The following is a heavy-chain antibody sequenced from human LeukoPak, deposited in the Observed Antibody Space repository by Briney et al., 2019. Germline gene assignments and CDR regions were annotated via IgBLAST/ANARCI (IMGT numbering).Heavy chain of an antibody. CDR2: INPNSGGT. J-gene: IGHJ4*02. V-gene: IGHV1-2*02. CDR1: GYTFTGYY. D-gene: IGHD4-17*01. Sequence: ASVKVSCKPSGYTFTGYYMHWVRQAPGQGLEWMGWINPNSGGTNYAQKFQGRVTMTRDTSISTAYMELSRLRSDDTAVYYCARGDYGDYEPLGDYWGQGTLVTVSS. CDR3: ARGDYGDYEPLGDY.